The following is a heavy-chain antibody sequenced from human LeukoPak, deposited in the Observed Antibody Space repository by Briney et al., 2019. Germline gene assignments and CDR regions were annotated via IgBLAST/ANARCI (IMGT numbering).Heavy chain of an antibody. CDR1: GGSMSSFY. D-gene: IGHD2-15*01. CDR2: IYYRGST. V-gene: IGHV4-59*01. CDR3: ARDVGGGPFFDY. Sequence: SETLSLTCTVSGGSMSSFYWGWIRQPPGKGLEWIGYIYYRGSTDYNPSLKSRVTISLDTSKNQFSLKLSSVTAADTAVYYCARDVGGGPFFDYWGQGTLVTVSS. J-gene: IGHJ4*02.